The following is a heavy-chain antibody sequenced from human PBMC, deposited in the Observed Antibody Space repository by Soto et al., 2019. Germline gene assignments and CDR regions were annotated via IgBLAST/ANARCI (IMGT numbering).Heavy chain of an antibody. J-gene: IGHJ6*02. V-gene: IGHV4-34*01. CDR1: GGSFSGYY. CDR2: INHSGST. CDR3: ARGYYYDSSGYYLPWVSDYYGMDV. D-gene: IGHD3-22*01. Sequence: SETLSLTCAVYGGSFSGYYWSWIRQPPGKGLEWIGEINHSGSTNYNPSLKSRVTISVDTSKNQFSLKLSSVTAADTAVYYCARGYYYDSSGYYLPWVSDYYGMDVWGQGTTVTVSS.